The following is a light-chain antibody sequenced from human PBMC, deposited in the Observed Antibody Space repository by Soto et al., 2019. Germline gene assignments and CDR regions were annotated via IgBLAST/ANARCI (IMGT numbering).Light chain of an antibody. J-gene: IGLJ2*01. Sequence: QSVLTQPPSVSGAPGQRVTISCTGSSSNIGAGYDVHWYQQHPGKAPKLMIYEVTNRPSGVSNRFSGSKSGNTASLTISGLQAEDEADYYCSSYTSRSTLVIGGGTKLTVL. CDR3: SSYTSRSTLV. CDR2: EVT. V-gene: IGLV2-14*01. CDR1: SSNIGAGYD.